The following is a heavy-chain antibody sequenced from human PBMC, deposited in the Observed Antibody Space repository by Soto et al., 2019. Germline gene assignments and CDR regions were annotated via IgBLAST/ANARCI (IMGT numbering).Heavy chain of an antibody. D-gene: IGHD2-21*01. J-gene: IGHJ5*02. CDR2: IYVTGAV. Sequence: TLSLTCRVSGAALNSGNYYWSWIRQVPGKGLEWIGHIYVTGAVDYNPSLRDRITISQDTSERQFSLNLRLVTAADTAVYYCARLRIATNNYKWFDPWGQGTMVTVS. CDR3: ARLRIATNNYKWFDP. V-gene: IGHV4-31*03. CDR1: GAALNSGNYY.